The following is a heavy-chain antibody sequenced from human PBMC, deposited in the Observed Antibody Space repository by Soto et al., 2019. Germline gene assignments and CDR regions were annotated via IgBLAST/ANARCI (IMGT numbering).Heavy chain of an antibody. J-gene: IGHJ4*02. CDR3: ARDSRLDYYGSGSYSPAFGF. D-gene: IGHD3-10*01. CDR2: IKQDGSEK. V-gene: IGHV3-7*04. Sequence: QGSGKGLEWVANIKQDGSEKHYVDSVKGRFTISRDNAKNSLYLQMNRLRAEDTAVYYCARDSRLDYYGSGSYSPAFGFWGQGS.